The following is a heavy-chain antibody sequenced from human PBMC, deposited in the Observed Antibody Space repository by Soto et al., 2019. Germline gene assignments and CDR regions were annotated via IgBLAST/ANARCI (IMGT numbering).Heavy chain of an antibody. CDR2: ISGSGGST. Sequence: EVQLLESGGGLVQPGGSLRLSCAASGFTFSSYAMSWVRQSPGKGLEWVSAISGSGGSTYYADSVKGRFTISRDNSKNSLYLQMNSLRAEDTAVYYCARGGENRGGQGMDRTSTDYYYYFGMDGCGKGTTDTVSS. CDR1: GFTFSSYA. CDR3: ARGGENRGGQGMDRTSTDYYYYFGMDG. J-gene: IGHJ6*04. V-gene: IGHV3-23*01. D-gene: IGHD3-10*01.